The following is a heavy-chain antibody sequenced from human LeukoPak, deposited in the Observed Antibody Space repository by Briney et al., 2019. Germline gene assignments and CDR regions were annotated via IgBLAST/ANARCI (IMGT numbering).Heavy chain of an antibody. D-gene: IGHD7-27*01. V-gene: IGHV3-23*01. Sequence: GSLRLSCVASGFNFDTFAISWVRQAPGKGLEWVSGIGNTETYYSDSVKGRFTISRDNSKSTIYLHMSNLRAEDTALYYCARDGQAFNSNWDYFEYWGQGTPVTVSS. CDR1: GFNFDTFA. CDR3: ARDGQAFNSNWDYFEY. CDR2: IGNTET. J-gene: IGHJ4*02.